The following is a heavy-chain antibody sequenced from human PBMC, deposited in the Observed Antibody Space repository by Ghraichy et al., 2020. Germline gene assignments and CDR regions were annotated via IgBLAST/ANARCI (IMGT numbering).Heavy chain of an antibody. J-gene: IGHJ6*03. D-gene: IGHD6-19*01. Sequence: GSLRLSCAASGFTFDDYTMHWVRQAPGKGLEWVSLISWDGGSTYYADSVKGRFTISRDNSKNSLYLQMNSLRTEDTALYYCAKDGGQWLERYYYYYMDVWGKGTTVTVSS. CDR1: GFTFDDYT. V-gene: IGHV3-43*01. CDR3: AKDGGQWLERYYYYYMDV. CDR2: ISWDGGST.